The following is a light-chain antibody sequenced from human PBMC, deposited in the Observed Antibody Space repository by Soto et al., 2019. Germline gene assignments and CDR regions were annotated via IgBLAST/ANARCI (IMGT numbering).Light chain of an antibody. J-gene: IGKJ4*01. CDR1: QRVSSN. CDR3: QQYNNWPVT. V-gene: IGKV3-15*01. Sequence: EIVMTQSPATLSVSPGEKTTPPCRASQRVSSNLAWYQQKPGQAPRLLIYGASTRATGIPARFSGSGSGTEFTLTISSLQSEDFAVYYCQQYNNWPVTFGGGTKVEIK. CDR2: GAS.